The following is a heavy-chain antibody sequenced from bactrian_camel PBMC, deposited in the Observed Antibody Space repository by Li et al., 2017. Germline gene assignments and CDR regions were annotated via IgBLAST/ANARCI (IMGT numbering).Heavy chain of an antibody. CDR1: GYTYFSYN. Sequence: DVQLVESGGGSVQAGESLRLSCATPGYTYFSYNMAWFRQTPGKEREGVAGIDSDGETRYVASVEGRFTISRDSTKMYLQMDSLKPDDSGTYYCVYESGTTPDLCRQRGPGGYFGQGTQVTVS. J-gene: IGHJ4*01. D-gene: IGHD7*01. CDR2: IDSDGET. V-gene: IGHV3S10*01.